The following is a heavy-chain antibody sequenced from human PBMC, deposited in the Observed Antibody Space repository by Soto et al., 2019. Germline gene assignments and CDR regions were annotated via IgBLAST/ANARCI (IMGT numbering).Heavy chain of an antibody. Sequence: SVKVSCKASGGTFSSYAISWVRQAPGQGLEWMGGIIPIFGTANYAQKFQGRVTITADESTSTAYMELSSLRSEDTAVYYCAILSIAARPRPDALDIWGQGTMVTVSS. CDR1: GGTFSSYA. V-gene: IGHV1-69*13. CDR3: AILSIAARPRPDALDI. D-gene: IGHD6-6*01. J-gene: IGHJ3*02. CDR2: IIPIFGTA.